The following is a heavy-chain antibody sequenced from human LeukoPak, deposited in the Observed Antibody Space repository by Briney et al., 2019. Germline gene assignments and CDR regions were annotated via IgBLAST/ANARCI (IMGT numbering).Heavy chain of an antibody. Sequence: GGSLRLSCAASGFTFSTYWMHWVRQAPGKGLEWVAVISYDGSNKYYADSVKGRFTISRDNSKNTLYLQMNSLRAEDTAVYYCANGGYFDYWGQGTLVTVSS. CDR3: ANGGYFDY. V-gene: IGHV3-30*18. D-gene: IGHD2-15*01. CDR1: GFTFSTYW. CDR2: ISYDGSNK. J-gene: IGHJ4*02.